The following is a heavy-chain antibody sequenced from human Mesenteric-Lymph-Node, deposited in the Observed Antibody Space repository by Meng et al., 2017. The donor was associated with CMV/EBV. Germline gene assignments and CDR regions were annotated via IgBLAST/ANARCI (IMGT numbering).Heavy chain of an antibody. CDR2: TYYGGNT. Sequence: SGHSVTRGGCYRSWIRQHPERGLEWIGFTYYGGNTYYIPSLESRVTVSLDTSKNQFSLKLTSVTAADTAVYYCGGGGGHRSAWVDYWGQGTLVTVSS. CDR3: GGGGGHRSAWVDY. V-gene: IGHV4-31*02. J-gene: IGHJ4*02. CDR1: GHSVTRGGCY. D-gene: IGHD3-10*01.